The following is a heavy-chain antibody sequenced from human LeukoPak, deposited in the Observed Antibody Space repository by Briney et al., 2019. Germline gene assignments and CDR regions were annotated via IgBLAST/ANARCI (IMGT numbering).Heavy chain of an antibody. D-gene: IGHD3-10*01. CDR1: GFTFSRYT. V-gene: IGHV3-21*01. Sequence: GGSLRLSCAASGFTFSRYTMIWVRQAPGKGLEWVSSIDSISNNMYYAESVKGRFTISRDNAKNSLYLQMNSLRAEDTAVYYCARVGGSYYGDYWGQGTLVTVSS. J-gene: IGHJ4*02. CDR3: ARVGGSYYGDY. CDR2: IDSISNNM.